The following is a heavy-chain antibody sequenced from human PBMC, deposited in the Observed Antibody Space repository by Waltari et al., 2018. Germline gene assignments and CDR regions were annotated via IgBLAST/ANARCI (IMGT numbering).Heavy chain of an antibody. CDR3: GAQWEQYDY. J-gene: IGHJ4*02. V-gene: IGHV3-48*01. Sequence: EVQLVESGGGLVQPGGSLRLSCAASGFTFSSYSMNWVRQAPGKGLEWVSYISSSSSTIYYADSVKGRLTISRDNSKNTMYLQMNSLRAEDTAVYYCGAQWEQYDYWGQGTLVSVSS. CDR1: GFTFSSYS. D-gene: IGHD1-26*01. CDR2: ISSSSSTI.